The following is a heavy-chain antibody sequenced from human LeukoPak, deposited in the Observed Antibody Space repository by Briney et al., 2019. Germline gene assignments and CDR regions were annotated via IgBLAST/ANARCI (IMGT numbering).Heavy chain of an antibody. D-gene: IGHD2-15*01. CDR3: VYGGSFDY. V-gene: IGHV4-61*01. Sequence: SETLSLTCTVSGGSISSGSYYWSWIRQPPGKGLEWIGYIYYSGSTNCNPSLKSRVTISVDTSKNQFSLKLSSVTAADTAVYYCVYGGSFDYWGQGTLVTVSS. J-gene: IGHJ4*02. CDR1: GGSISSGSYY. CDR2: IYYSGST.